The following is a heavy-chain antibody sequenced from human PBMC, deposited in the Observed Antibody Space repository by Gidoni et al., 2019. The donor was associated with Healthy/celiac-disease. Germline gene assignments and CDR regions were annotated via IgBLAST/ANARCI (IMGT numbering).Heavy chain of an antibody. CDR2: ISYDGSNK. J-gene: IGHJ4*02. V-gene: IGHV3-30-3*01. D-gene: IGHD4-17*01. CDR1: GFPFISYA. CDR3: ATLEVPDYGDYVFDY. Sequence: QVPLVASGGGVVQPGRSLRLSCAASGFPFISYAMPWVRQAPGKGLEWVAVISYDGSNKYYADSVKGRFTISRDNSKNTLYLQMNSLRAEDTAVYYCATLEVPDYGDYVFDYWGKGTLVTVSS.